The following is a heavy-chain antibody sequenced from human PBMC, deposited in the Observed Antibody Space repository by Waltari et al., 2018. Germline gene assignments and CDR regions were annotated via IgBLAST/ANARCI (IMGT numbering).Heavy chain of an antibody. CDR2: INHIGST. V-gene: IGHV4-34*01. Sequence: QVQLQQWGAGLLKPSETLSLTCAVYGGSFSGYYWSWIRQPPGKGLEWMGEINHIGSTNSTPSLKIRVTISVDTSKNQFSLKLSSVTAADTAVYYCARGNTGSPKNYYYYMDVWGKGTTVTVSS. CDR3: ARGNTGSPKNYYYYMDV. J-gene: IGHJ6*03. CDR1: GGSFSGYY. D-gene: IGHD1-26*01.